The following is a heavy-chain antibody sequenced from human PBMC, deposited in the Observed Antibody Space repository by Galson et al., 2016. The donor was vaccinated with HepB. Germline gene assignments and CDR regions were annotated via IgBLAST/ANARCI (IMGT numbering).Heavy chain of an antibody. Sequence: SETLSLTCTVSGGSISSYYWSWIRQPAGKGLEWIGRLYTSGSTSYNPSLKSRVTMSLHTSKNQFSLNLSSVTAADTAVYYCARDSIGWHPNFYWYFDLWGRGTLVTVSS. V-gene: IGHV4-4*07. J-gene: IGHJ2*01. CDR1: GGSISSYY. CDR3: ARDSIGWHPNFYWYFDL. D-gene: IGHD6-19*01. CDR2: LYTSGST.